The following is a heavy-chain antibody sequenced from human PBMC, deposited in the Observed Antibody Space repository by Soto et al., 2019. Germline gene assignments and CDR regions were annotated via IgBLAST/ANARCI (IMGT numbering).Heavy chain of an antibody. Sequence: QVQLVQSGAEVKKPGSSVPVSCKASGGTFDNSAISWVRQAPGQGLEWMGGSIPIFPTPDYSQKFQGRVSITADESTGAVDLELTSLRSEDTAVYYCAQDKGRLQLGGNYYSAMDVWGQWTTVTVSS. CDR1: GGTFDNSA. D-gene: IGHD5-12*01. J-gene: IGHJ6*02. CDR2: SIPIFPTP. V-gene: IGHV1-69*12. CDR3: AQDKGRLQLGGNYYSAMDV.